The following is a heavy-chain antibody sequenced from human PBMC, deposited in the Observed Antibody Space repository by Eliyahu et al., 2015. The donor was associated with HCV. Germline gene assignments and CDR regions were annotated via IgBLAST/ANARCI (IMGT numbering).Heavy chain of an antibody. Sequence: QLQLQESGPGLVKPSETLSLTCTVSGGSISSSSYYWGWIRQPPGKGLEWIGSIYYSGSTYYNPSLKSRVTISVDTSKNQFSLKLSSVTAADTAVYYCARLSVLREVVTPDYWGQGTLVTVSS. CDR1: GGSISSSSYY. CDR2: IYYSGST. J-gene: IGHJ4*02. CDR3: ARLSVLREVVTPDY. V-gene: IGHV4-39*01. D-gene: IGHD3-22*01.